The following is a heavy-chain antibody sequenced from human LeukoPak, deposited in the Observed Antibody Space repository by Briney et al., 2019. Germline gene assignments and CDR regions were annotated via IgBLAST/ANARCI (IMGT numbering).Heavy chain of an antibody. D-gene: IGHD5-24*01. CDR1: GDSISSSNYY. CDR2: IYYSGST. Sequence: SETLSLTCTVSGDSISSSNYYWGWIRQPPGKGLEWIASIYYSGSTYYNPSLKSRVTISVDMSKNQFSLRLSSVTAADTAVYYCVGEMATKFDLWGRGTLVTVSS. J-gene: IGHJ2*01. V-gene: IGHV4-39*01. CDR3: VGEMATKFDL.